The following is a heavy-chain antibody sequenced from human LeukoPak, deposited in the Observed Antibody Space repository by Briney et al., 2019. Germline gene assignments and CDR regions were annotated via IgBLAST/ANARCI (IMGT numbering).Heavy chain of an antibody. CDR1: GGSFSGYY. V-gene: IGHV4-34*01. D-gene: IGHD6-19*01. Sequence: SETLSLTCAVYGGSFSGYYWSWIRQPPGKGLEWIGEINHSGSTNYNPSLKSRVTISVDTSKNQFSLKLSSVTAADTAVYYCARRRGEFYSGCGSLQWLVFDYWGQGTLVTVSS. J-gene: IGHJ4*02. CDR2: INHSGST. CDR3: ARRRGEFYSGCGSLQWLVFDY.